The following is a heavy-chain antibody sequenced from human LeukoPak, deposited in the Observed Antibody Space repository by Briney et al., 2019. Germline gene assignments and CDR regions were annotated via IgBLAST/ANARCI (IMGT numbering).Heavy chain of an antibody. CDR1: GFTVGSNY. CDR3: ARDIDSSSSK. Sequence: GGSLRLSCAASGFTVGSNYMSWVRQAPGKGLEWVSVIYSGGSTYYADSVKGRFTISRDNSKNTLYLQMNSLRAEDTAVYYCARDIDSSSSKWGQGTLVTVSS. V-gene: IGHV3-53*01. CDR2: IYSGGST. J-gene: IGHJ4*02. D-gene: IGHD6-6*01.